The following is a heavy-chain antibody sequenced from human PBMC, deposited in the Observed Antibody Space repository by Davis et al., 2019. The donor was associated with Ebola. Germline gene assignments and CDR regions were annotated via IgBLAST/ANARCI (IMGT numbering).Heavy chain of an antibody. CDR3: AGEGQWLRFDWYFDL. V-gene: IGHV4-59*01. J-gene: IGHJ2*01. CDR2: INHSGST. Sequence: SETLSLTCTVSGGSISSYYWSWIRQPPGKGLEWIGEINHSGSTNYNPSLKSRVTISVDTSKNQFSLKLSSVTAADTAVYYCAGEGQWLRFDWYFDLWGRGTLVTVSS. CDR1: GGSISSYY. D-gene: IGHD5-12*01.